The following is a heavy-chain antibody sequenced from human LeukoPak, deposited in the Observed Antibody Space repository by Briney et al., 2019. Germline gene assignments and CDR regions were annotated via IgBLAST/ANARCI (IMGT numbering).Heavy chain of an antibody. CDR1: GYTFTSYH. V-gene: IGHV1-8*03. CDR3: ARTTSLTASGYDY. CDR2: MNPYSGDR. J-gene: IGHJ4*02. D-gene: IGHD4-17*01. Sequence: ASVKVSCKTSGYTFTSYHINWVRQATGQGLEWMGWMNPYSGDRGYAQKFQGRVSITSDTSISTAYMGLSSLRSDDTAVYFCARTTSLTASGYDYWGQGTLVTVSS.